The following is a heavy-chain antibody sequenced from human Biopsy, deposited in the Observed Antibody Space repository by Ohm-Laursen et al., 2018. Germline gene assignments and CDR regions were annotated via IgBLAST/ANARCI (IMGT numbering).Heavy chain of an antibody. V-gene: IGHV1-46*01. CDR1: GYTFTTYY. CDR3: AADSGSGSHFRFDY. D-gene: IGHD3-10*01. J-gene: IGHJ4*02. Sequence: SVKVSCKASGYTFTTYYLHWVRQAPGQGLGWMGIINPSGSDATYAQKFQGRVTMTRDTSTSTAYMDLSSLRSEDTAVYYCAADSGSGSHFRFDYWGQGALVSVSS. CDR2: INPSGSDA.